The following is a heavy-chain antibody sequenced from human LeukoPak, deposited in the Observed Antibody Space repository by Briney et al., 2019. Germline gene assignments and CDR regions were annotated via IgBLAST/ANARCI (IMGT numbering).Heavy chain of an antibody. CDR2: IYSGGST. CDR1: GFTVSSNY. Sequence: GGSLRLSCAASGFTVSSNYMSWVRQAPGKGLEWVSVIYSGGSTYYADSVKGRFTISRDNAKNSLYLQMNSLRAEDTAVYYCARDPVAVAGKSVRGYYYYMDVWGKGTTVTVSS. D-gene: IGHD6-19*01. J-gene: IGHJ6*03. CDR3: ARDPVAVAGKSVRGYYYYMDV. V-gene: IGHV3-53*01.